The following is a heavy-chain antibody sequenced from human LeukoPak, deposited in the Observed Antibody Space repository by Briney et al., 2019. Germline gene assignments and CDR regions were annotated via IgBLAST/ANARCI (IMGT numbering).Heavy chain of an antibody. V-gene: IGHV3-53*01. D-gene: IGHD6-19*01. CDR3: ARASSIGMAGLFDY. CDR2: IYSGGTT. Sequence: PGGSLRLSCAASGFTVSSDYMNWVRQAPGKGLEWVSVIYSGGTTFYADSVKGRFTISRDNSKNTLYLQMNSLRAEDTAAYYCARASSIGMAGLFDYWGQGTLVTVSS. CDR1: GFTVSSDY. J-gene: IGHJ4*02.